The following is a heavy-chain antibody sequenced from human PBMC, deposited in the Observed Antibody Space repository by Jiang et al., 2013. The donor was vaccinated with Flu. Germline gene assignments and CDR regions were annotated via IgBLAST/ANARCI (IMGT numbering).Heavy chain of an antibody. CDR3: ARDQRITIFGVVAGDAFDI. D-gene: IGHD3-3*01. J-gene: IGHJ3*02. V-gene: IGHV4-59*01. Sequence: SGGSISSYYWSWIRQPPGKGLEWIGYIYYSGSTNYNPSLKSRVTISVDTSKNQFSLKLSSVTAADTAVYYCARDQRITIFGVVAGDAFDIWGQGTMVTVSS. CDR1: GGSISSYY. CDR2: IYYSGST.